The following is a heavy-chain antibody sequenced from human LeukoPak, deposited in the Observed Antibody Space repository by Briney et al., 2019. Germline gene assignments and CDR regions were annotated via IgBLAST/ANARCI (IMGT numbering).Heavy chain of an antibody. CDR1: GGSISSYY. J-gene: IGHJ5*02. Sequence: NPSETLSLTCTVSGGSISSYYWSWIRQPPGKGLEWIGYIYYSGSTNYNPSLKSRVTISVDTSKNQFSLKLSSVTAADTAVYYCARSLLWFGGAFGFDPWGQGTLVTVSS. CDR3: ARSLLWFGGAFGFDP. CDR2: IYYSGST. D-gene: IGHD3-10*01. V-gene: IGHV4-59*01.